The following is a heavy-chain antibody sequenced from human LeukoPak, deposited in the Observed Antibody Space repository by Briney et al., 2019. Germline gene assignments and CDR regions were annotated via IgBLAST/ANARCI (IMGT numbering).Heavy chain of an antibody. Sequence: ASVKVSCKASGYTFTSYGISWVRQAPGQGLEWMGWISAYNGNTNYAQKFQGRVTMTRDTSTSTVYMELSSLRSEDTAVYYCASSPIVVVPAANLYYYYYMDVWGKGTTVTVSS. CDR1: GYTFTSYG. CDR3: ASSPIVVVPAANLYYYYYMDV. D-gene: IGHD2-2*01. J-gene: IGHJ6*03. CDR2: ISAYNGNT. V-gene: IGHV1-18*01.